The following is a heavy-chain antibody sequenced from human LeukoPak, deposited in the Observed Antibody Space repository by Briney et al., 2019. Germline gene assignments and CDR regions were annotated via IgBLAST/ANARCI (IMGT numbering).Heavy chain of an antibody. CDR3: ARDLSYTAYCGGDCYSIHFDY. Sequence: SETLSLTCTVSGGSISSSSYYWGWSRQPPGNGLEWIGSIYYSGSTYYNPSLKSRVTISVDTSKNQYSLKLSSVTAADTAVYFCARDLSYTAYCGGDCYSIHFDYWGQGTLVTVSS. CDR2: IYYSGST. J-gene: IGHJ4*02. D-gene: IGHD2-21*02. CDR1: GGSISSSSYY. V-gene: IGHV4-39*07.